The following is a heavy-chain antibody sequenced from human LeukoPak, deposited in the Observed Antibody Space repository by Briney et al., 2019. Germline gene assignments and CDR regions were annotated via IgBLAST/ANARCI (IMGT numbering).Heavy chain of an antibody. CDR1: GYSFTLSW. CDR3: ARQGSSRPTPFDY. CDR2: NYPGDAVT. Sequence: GEALNFSCKGSGYSFTLSWIGWVRQTSRKGLGWGGFNYPGDAVTRYSPSFQGQATTSATKSITTTYLQWSSLKASDTAMYYCARQGSSRPTPFDYWGQGTLVTVSS. J-gene: IGHJ4*02. D-gene: IGHD6-13*01. V-gene: IGHV5-51*01.